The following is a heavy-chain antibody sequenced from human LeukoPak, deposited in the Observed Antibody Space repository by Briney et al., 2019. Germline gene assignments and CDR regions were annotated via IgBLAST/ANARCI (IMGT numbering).Heavy chain of an antibody. Sequence: ASVKVSFKASGGTFSSYAISWVRQAPGQGLEWMGRIIPILGIANYAQKFQGRVTITADKSTSTAYMELSSLRSEDTAVYYCARDPDIVVVPAAKKLDYWGQGTLVTVSS. D-gene: IGHD2-2*01. J-gene: IGHJ4*02. CDR3: ARDPDIVVVPAAKKLDY. CDR1: GGTFSSYA. V-gene: IGHV1-69*04. CDR2: IIPILGIA.